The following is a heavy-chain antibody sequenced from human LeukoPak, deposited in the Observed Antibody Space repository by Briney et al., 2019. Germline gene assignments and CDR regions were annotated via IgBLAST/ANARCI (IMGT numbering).Heavy chain of an antibody. CDR3: ARAGGSCSSTSCYALFDY. Sequence: ASVKVSCKASEYTFTSYAMHWVRQAPGQRLEWMGWINAGNGNTKYSQKFQGRVTITRDTSASTAYMELSSLRSEDTAVYYCARAGGSCSSTSCYALFDYWGQGTLVTVSS. V-gene: IGHV1-3*01. CDR1: EYTFTSYA. J-gene: IGHJ4*02. CDR2: INAGNGNT. D-gene: IGHD2-2*01.